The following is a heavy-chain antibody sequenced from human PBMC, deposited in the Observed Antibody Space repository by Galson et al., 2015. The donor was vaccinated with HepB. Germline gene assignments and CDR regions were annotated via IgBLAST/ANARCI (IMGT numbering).Heavy chain of an antibody. V-gene: IGHV3-48*04. CDR3: ARVGSAIAAAGDFDY. CDR2: ISSSSSTI. CDR1: GFTFSSYS. D-gene: IGHD6-13*01. J-gene: IGHJ4*02. Sequence: SLRLSCAASGFTFSSYSMNWVRQAPGKGLEWVSYISSSSSTIYYADSVKGRFTISRDNAKNSLYLQMNSLRAEDTAVYYCARVGSAIAAAGDFDYWGQGTLVTVSS.